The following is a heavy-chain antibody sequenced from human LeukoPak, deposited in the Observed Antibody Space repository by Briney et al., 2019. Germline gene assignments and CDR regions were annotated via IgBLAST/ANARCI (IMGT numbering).Heavy chain of an antibody. J-gene: IGHJ4*02. V-gene: IGHV3-43*02. CDR3: AKDTCSGGSCTPGDY. Sequence: GGSLRLSCAASGFTFDDYAMHWVRHAPGKGLEWVSLISGDGGSTYYADSVKGRFTISRDNSKNSLYLQMNSLRTEDTALYYCAKDTCSGGSCTPGDYWGQGTLVTISS. CDR1: GFTFDDYA. CDR2: ISGDGGST. D-gene: IGHD2-15*01.